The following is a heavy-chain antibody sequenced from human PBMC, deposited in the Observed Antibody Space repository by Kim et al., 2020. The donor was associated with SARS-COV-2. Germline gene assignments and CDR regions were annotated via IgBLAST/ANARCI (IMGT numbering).Heavy chain of an antibody. V-gene: IGHV3-13*04. J-gene: IGHJ2*01. CDR2: IGTKADT. CDR1: GFTFSSYD. D-gene: IGHD1-20*01. CDR3: ARGPIEEGIRATKGYFDL. Sequence: GGSLRLSCAASGFTFSSYDMHWVRQGTEKGLEWVSSIGTKADTYYPDSVKDRFTISRENAKASFYLQMNSLRAEDTAVYYCARGPIEEGIRATKGYFDLWGRGTVVTVSS.